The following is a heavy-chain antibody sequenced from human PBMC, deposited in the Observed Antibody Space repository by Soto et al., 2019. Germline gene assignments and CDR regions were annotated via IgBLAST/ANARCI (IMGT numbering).Heavy chain of an antibody. V-gene: IGHV4-30-2*01. CDR3: ARGGIAVAGTGYNWFDP. D-gene: IGHD6-19*01. CDR1: GGSLSSGGYS. CDR2: IYHSGIT. J-gene: IGHJ5*02. Sequence: RLCRTGSVSGGSLSSGGYSWSWIRQPPGKGLEWIGYIYHSGITYYNPSLKSRVTISVDRSKNQFSLKLSSVTAADTAVYYCARGGIAVAGTGYNWFDPWGQGTLVTVSS.